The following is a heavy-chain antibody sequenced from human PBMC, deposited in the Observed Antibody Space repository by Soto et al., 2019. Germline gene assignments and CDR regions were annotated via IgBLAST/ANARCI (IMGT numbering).Heavy chain of an antibody. CDR2: IIPIFGTA. Sequence: QVQLVQSGAEVKKPGSSVKVSCKASGGTFSNYAISWVRQAPGEGLEWMGGIIPIFGTANYAQKFQGRVTITADESTNTAYMELSSLRSEDTAVYYCARNRRGTYLSDAFDIWGQGTMVSVSS. J-gene: IGHJ3*02. V-gene: IGHV1-69*01. CDR3: ARNRRGTYLSDAFDI. CDR1: GGTFSNYA.